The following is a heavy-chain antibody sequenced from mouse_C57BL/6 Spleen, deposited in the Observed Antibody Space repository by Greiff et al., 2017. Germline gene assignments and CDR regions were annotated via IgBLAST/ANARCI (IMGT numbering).Heavy chain of an antibody. CDR1: GFTFSDYG. V-gene: IGHV5-17*01. J-gene: IGHJ2*01. D-gene: IGHD2-1*01. CDR3: ARGPIYYGNSYYFDD. CDR2: ISCGSSTI. Sequence: EVQLVESGGGLVKPGGSLKLSCAASGFTFSDYGMHWVRQAPEKGLEWVAYISCGSSTIYYADTVKGRFTSSRDNAKNTLFLQMTSLRSEDTAMYYCARGPIYYGNSYYFDDWGQGTTLTVSS.